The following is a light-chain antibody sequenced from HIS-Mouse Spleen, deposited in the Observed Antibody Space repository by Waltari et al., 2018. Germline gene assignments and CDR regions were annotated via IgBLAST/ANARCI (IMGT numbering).Light chain of an antibody. J-gene: IGLJ3*02. CDR1: SSNIGSNY. Sequence: QSVLTQPPSASGTPGQRVTISCSGSSSNIGSNYVYWYQQLPGTAPKLLIYRNNQRPSGGPDRFSGSTSGTSASRAISGRRSEDEADYYCAAWDDSLSGNWVFGGGTKLTVL. CDR3: AAWDDSLSGNWV. CDR2: RNN. V-gene: IGLV1-47*01.